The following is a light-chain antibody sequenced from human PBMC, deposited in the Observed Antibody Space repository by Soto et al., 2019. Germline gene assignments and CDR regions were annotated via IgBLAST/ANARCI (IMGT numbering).Light chain of an antibody. V-gene: IGLV4-69*01. Sequence: QLVLTQSPSASASLGASVKLTCTLSSGHSSYAIAWHQQQPEKGPRYLMKLNSDGSHSKGDGIPDRFSGSSSGAECYLTISSLQSEDEADYYCQTWGTGIQWVFGGVTQLTVL. J-gene: IGLJ3*02. CDR3: QTWGTGIQWV. CDR1: SGHSSYA. CDR2: LNSDGSH.